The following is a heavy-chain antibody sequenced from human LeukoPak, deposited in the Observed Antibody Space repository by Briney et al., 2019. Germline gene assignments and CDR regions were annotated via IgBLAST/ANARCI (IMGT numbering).Heavy chain of an antibody. J-gene: IGHJ4*02. Sequence: GGSLRLSCAASGFTFSSYAMTWVRQAPGKGLEWVSSISGSGGSTYYADSVKGRFTISRDNSKNTLYLQMNSLRAENTAVYYCAKDLVTGSLDYWGQGTLVTVSS. CDR3: AKDLVTGSLDY. D-gene: IGHD3-10*01. CDR1: GFTFSSYA. V-gene: IGHV3-23*01. CDR2: ISGSGGST.